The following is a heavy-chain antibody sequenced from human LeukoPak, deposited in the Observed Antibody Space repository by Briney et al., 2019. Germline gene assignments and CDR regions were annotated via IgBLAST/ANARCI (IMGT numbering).Heavy chain of an antibody. CDR3: ARVTTGTDEEAYAFDI. CDR1: VGSFSSYY. D-gene: IGHD1-1*01. Sequence: SETLSLTCAVYVGSFSSYYWSWIRQPPGKGLEWIGYIYYSGSTNYNPSLKSRVTISVDTSKNQFSLKLSSVTAADTAVYYCARVTTGTDEEAYAFDIWGQGTMVTVSS. J-gene: IGHJ3*02. CDR2: IYYSGST. V-gene: IGHV4-59*01.